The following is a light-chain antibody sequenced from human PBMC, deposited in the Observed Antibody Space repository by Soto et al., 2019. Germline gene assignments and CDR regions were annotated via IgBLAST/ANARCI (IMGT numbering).Light chain of an antibody. CDR1: QSVSSSF. CDR2: GAS. J-gene: IGKJ1*01. Sequence: EIVLTQSPATLSLSPGERATLSCRASQSVSSSFLAWYQQKPGQAPPLLIYGASSRATGIPDGFSGSGSGTDFTLTISRLEPEDFAVYYWQQYGTSPWTFGQGTKVESK. V-gene: IGKV3-20*01. CDR3: QQYGTSPWT.